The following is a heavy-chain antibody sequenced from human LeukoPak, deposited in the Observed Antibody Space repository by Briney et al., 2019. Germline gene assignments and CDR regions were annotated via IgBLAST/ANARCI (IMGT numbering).Heavy chain of an antibody. V-gene: IGHV4-31*03. CDR2: IYYSGST. J-gene: IGHJ3*02. Sequence: PSQTLSLTCTVSGGSISSGGYYWSWIRQHPGKGLEWIGYIYYSGSTYYNPSLKSRVTISVDTSKNQSSLKLSSVTAADTAVYYCARDGGMVREDKAFDIWGQGTMVTVSS. CDR3: ARDGGMVREDKAFDI. CDR1: GGSISSGGYY. D-gene: IGHD3-10*01.